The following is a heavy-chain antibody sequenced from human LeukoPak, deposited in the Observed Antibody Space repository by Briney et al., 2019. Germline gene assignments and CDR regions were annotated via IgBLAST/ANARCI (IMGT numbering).Heavy chain of an antibody. J-gene: IGHJ4*02. V-gene: IGHV1-69*04. CDR1: GGTFSSYA. Sequence: VASVKVSCKASGGTFSSYAISWVRQAPGQGLEWMGRIIPILGIANYAQKFQGRVTITADKSTSTAYMELSSLRSEDTAVYYCATTVINDYGGNANVDYWGQGTLVTVSS. CDR2: IIPILGIA. D-gene: IGHD4-23*01. CDR3: ATTVINDYGGNANVDY.